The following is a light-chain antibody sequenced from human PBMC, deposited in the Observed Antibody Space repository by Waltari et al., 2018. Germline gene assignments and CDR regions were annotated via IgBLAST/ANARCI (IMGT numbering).Light chain of an antibody. V-gene: IGKV3-11*01. Sequence: EIVLTQSPATLSLSPGERATLPCRASQNIRTYLAWYQQKPGQAPRLLIFDTSNRATGIPARFSGSGSGTDFTLTISSLEPEDFAVYYCQQRSDWPLTFGGGTKVEIK. CDR2: DTS. CDR1: QNIRTY. J-gene: IGKJ4*01. CDR3: QQRSDWPLT.